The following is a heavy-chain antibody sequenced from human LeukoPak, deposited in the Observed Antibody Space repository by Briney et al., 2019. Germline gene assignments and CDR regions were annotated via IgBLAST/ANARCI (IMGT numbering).Heavy chain of an antibody. D-gene: IGHD6-6*01. CDR3: ARSRSIGARPNWFDP. CDR2: IYYTGST. J-gene: IGHJ5*02. Sequence: PSEILFPSSAVSWGFISTDNFYLGRVPQPPREGLEGIGTIYYTGSTYYNPSLESRITISADTSKDQFSLRLSSVTAADTAVYYCARSRSIGARPNWFDPWGQGTLVTVSS. V-gene: IGHV4-39*01. CDR1: WGFISTDNFY.